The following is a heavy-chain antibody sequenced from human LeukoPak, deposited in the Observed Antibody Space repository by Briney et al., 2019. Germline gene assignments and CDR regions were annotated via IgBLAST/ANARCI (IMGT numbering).Heavy chain of an antibody. J-gene: IGHJ5*02. V-gene: IGHV1-8*01. CDR2: MNPNSGNT. CDR3: ARVRLRAARGWFDP. D-gene: IGHD6-25*01. CDR1: GYTFTSYD. Sequence: GASVKVSCKASGYTFTSYDINWVRQATGQGLEWMGWMNPNSGNTGYAQKFQGRVTMTRNTSISTAYMELSSLRSEDTAVYYCARVRLRAARGWFDPWGQGTLVTVSS.